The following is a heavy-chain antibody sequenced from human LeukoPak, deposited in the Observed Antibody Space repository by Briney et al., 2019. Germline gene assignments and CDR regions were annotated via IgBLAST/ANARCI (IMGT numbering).Heavy chain of an antibody. CDR3: ASRYGPFDF. Sequence: GGSLRLSCAVSGFTFSDYYMSWIRQAPGKGLEWVSSISGAGSTTHYADSVRGRFTISRDNAKNSLYLQMNSLRAEDTAVYYCASRYGPFDFWGQGTLVTVSS. J-gene: IGHJ4*02. V-gene: IGHV3-11*04. CDR1: GFTFSDYY. D-gene: IGHD3-9*01. CDR2: ISGAGSTT.